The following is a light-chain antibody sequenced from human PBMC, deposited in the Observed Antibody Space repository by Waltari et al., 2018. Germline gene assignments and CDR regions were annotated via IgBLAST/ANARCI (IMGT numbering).Light chain of an antibody. CDR3: QQSYSAPFT. CDR2: DAS. Sequence: DIQMTQSPSSLSSSVGDRVTITYRASRGIDTYLNWYQQQPGKAPKLLIYDASTLQRGVPTRFSGGGIGTDFSLTISDLQPEDFATYFCQQSYSAPFTFGRGTRLE. CDR1: RGIDTY. J-gene: IGKJ5*01. V-gene: IGKV1-39*01.